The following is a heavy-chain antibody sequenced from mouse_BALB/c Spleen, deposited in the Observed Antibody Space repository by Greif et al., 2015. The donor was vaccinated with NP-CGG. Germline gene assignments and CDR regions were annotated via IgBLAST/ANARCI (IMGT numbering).Heavy chain of an antibody. CDR3: ARGGLLRSFAY. Sequence: VQLQQSGAELVKPGASGKLSCKASGYTFTSYWMHWGKQRPGQGLEWMGEINPSNGRTNYNEKFKSKATLTVDKSSSTAYMQLSSLTSEDSAVYYCARGGLLRSFAYWGQGTLVTVSA. V-gene: IGHV1S81*02. D-gene: IGHD2-3*01. CDR2: INPSNGRT. CDR1: GYTFTSYW. J-gene: IGHJ3*01.